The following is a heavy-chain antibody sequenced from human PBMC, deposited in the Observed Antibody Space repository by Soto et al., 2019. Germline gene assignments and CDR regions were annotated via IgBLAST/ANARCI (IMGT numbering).Heavy chain of an antibody. V-gene: IGHV4-34*01. D-gene: IGHD3-3*01. Sequence: SETLSLTCAVYGGSFSGYYWSWIRQPQGKGLEWIGEINHSGSTNYNPSLKSRVTISVDTSKNQFSLKLSSVTGREPGLYFCGRGRQEYDFWSGPEGRDFLGQGTLVTVSS. J-gene: IGHJ4*02. CDR2: INHSGST. CDR3: GRGRQEYDFWSGPEGRDF. CDR1: GGSFSGYY.